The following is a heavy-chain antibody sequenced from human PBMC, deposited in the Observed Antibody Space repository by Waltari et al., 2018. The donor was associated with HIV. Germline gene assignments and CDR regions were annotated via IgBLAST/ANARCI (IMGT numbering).Heavy chain of an antibody. Sequence: VDLLESGGRLVQPGGSLRLSCVGSGFTFPTYPMRWVRQAPGKGLEWVAGISDRGSTTFYADSVKGRFTISRDNSKNTIYLQMDSLRADDTAVYFCAKPRMEYAIRDYFFGLDVWGQGTTVTVSS. CDR3: AKPRMEYAIRDYFFGLDV. CDR1: GFTFPTYP. D-gene: IGHD2-8*01. J-gene: IGHJ6*02. V-gene: IGHV3-23*01. CDR2: ISDRGSTT.